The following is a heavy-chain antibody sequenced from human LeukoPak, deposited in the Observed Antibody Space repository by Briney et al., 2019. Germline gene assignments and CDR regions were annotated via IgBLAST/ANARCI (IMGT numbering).Heavy chain of an antibody. Sequence: GGSLRLSCAASGFTFSTSAMSWVRAAPGRGLEWVSTVCRSEKTCYPHSVKGRSTISRDSSKNTLVLQMNSLRAEDTAVYYCAKRVVATTEHHFDYWGQGTLVTVSS. J-gene: IGHJ4*02. D-gene: IGHD2-15*01. CDR1: GFTFSTSA. V-gene: IGHV3-23*01. CDR3: AKRVVATTEHHFDY. CDR2: VCRSEKT.